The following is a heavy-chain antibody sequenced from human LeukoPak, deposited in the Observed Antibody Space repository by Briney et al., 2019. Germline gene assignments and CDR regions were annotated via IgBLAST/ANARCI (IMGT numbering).Heavy chain of an antibody. D-gene: IGHD6-19*01. V-gene: IGHV1-24*01. CDR1: GYTLTELS. J-gene: IGHJ4*02. Sequence: ASVKVSCKVSGYTLTELSMHWVRQAPGKGLEWMGGFDPEDGETIYAQKFQGRVTMTEDTSTDTAYMELSSLRSEDTAVYYCATARWSSGRFDYWGQGTLVTVSS. CDR3: ATARWSSGRFDY. CDR2: FDPEDGET.